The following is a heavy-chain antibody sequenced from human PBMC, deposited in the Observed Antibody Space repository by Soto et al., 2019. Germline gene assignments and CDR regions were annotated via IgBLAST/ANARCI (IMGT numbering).Heavy chain of an antibody. D-gene: IGHD3-9*01. Sequence: QGHLVQFGAEVKEPGASVKVSCQASGYTFTKYGISWVRQAPGHGLEWMGWISVYNGNTYYAQKFKGRVTMTTDTSTNTAYMELRNLRSDDTSVYFCARDRTYYNTLTIYYFTHDASDIWGQGTVVSVSS. V-gene: IGHV1-18*04. CDR2: ISVYNGNT. J-gene: IGHJ3*02. CDR1: GYTFTKYG. CDR3: ARDRTYYNTLTIYYFTHDASDI.